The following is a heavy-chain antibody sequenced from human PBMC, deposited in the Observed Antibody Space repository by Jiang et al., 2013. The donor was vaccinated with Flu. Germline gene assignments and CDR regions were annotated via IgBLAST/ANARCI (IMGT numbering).Heavy chain of an antibody. J-gene: IGHJ6*03. D-gene: IGHD1-7*01. Sequence: PGLVKPSQTLSLTCTVSGGSISSGDYYWSWIRQPPGKGLEWIGYIYYSGSTYYNPSLKSRVTISVDTSKNQFSLKLSSVTAADTAVYYCARVLSWNYYGYYYYMDVWGKGTTVTVSS. CDR1: GGSISSGDYY. CDR2: IYYSGST. CDR3: ARVLSWNYYGYYYYMDV. V-gene: IGHV4-30-4*01.